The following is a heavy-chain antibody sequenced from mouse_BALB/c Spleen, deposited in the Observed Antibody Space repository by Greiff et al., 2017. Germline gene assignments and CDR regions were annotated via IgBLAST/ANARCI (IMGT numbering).Heavy chain of an antibody. CDR1: GFTFSSYA. CDR2: ISSGGST. J-gene: IGHJ1*01. Sequence: EVQRVESGGGLVKPGGSLKLSCAASGFTFSSYAMSWVRQTPEKRLEWVASISSGGSTYYPDSVKGRFTISRDNARNILYLQMSSLRSEDTAMYYCARVEASGYWWYFDVWGAGTTVTVSS. V-gene: IGHV5-6-5*01. D-gene: IGHD3-1*01. CDR3: ARVEASGYWWYFDV.